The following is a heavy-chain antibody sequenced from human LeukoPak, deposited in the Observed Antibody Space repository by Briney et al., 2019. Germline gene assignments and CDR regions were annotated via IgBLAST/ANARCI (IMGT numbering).Heavy chain of an antibody. CDR3: ARAVGATTLWFDP. CDR2: I. J-gene: IGHJ5*02. V-gene: IGHV3-21*01. Sequence: PGGSLRLSCAASGFTFSSNGMSWVRQAPGKGLEWVSSIDSVKGRFTISRDNAKNSLYLQMNSLRAEDTAVYYCARAVGATTLWFDPWGQGTLVTVSS. CDR1: GFTFSSNG. D-gene: IGHD1-26*01.